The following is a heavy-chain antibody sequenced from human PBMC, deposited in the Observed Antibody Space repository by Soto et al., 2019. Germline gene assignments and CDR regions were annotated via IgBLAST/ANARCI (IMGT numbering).Heavy chain of an antibody. CDR3: ARHGGTLEWSSPFDP. CDR1: GGSISSYY. Sequence: PSETLSLTCTVSGGSISSYYWSWIRQPPGKGLEWIGYIYYSGSTNYNPSLKSRVTISVDTSKNQFSLKLSSVTAADTAVYYCARHGGTLEWSSPFDPWGQGTLVTVSS. J-gene: IGHJ5*02. V-gene: IGHV4-59*08. D-gene: IGHD3-3*01. CDR2: IYYSGST.